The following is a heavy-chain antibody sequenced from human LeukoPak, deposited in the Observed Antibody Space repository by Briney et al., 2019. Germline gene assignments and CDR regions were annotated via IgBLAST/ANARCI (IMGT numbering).Heavy chain of an antibody. V-gene: IGHV1-46*01. Sequence: ASVKVSCKASGYTFTSYYMHWVRQAPGQGLEWMGIINPSGGSTSYAQKFQGRVTMTRDTSISTAYMELSRLRSDDTAVYYCARDDSSGYYPGWGQGTLVTVSS. D-gene: IGHD3-22*01. CDR1: GYTFTSYY. J-gene: IGHJ4*02. CDR2: INPSGGST. CDR3: ARDDSSGYYPG.